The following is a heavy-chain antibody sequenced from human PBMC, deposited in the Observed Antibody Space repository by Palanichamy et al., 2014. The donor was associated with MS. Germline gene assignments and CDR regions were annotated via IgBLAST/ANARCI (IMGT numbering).Heavy chain of an antibody. V-gene: IGHV1-18*01. CDR1: GYTFYNYD. CDR2: ISVDNGNT. Sequence: QVQLVQSGDEVKRLGASVKVSCKASGYTFYNYDIIWVRQAPGQGLEWMGWISVDNGNTNYAQKLQGRVTMTTDRSTSTAYMELRSLRSDDTAVYYCAGYCGGGTCCSGDGYWGQGTLVTVSS. D-gene: IGHD2-15*01. CDR3: AGYCGGGTCCSGDGY. J-gene: IGHJ4*02.